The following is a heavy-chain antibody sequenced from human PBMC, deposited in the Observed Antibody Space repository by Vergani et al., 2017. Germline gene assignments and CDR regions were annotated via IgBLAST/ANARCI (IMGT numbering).Heavy chain of an antibody. CDR1: SHTFQTYG. J-gene: IGHJ3*01. V-gene: IGHV1-18*01. CDR3: AGVAPSNSEFTPTAFDV. D-gene: IGHD1-1*01. Sequence: QVQLVQSGAELKKPGASVSVSCKGSSHTFQTYGISWVRQAPGKGLEWMAWIRPYTGHTIYAQKFQDRVTITAETSTNTAYMELRSLRSDDTAVYFCAGVAPSNSEFTPTAFDVWGQGTMVTVSS. CDR2: IRPYTGHT.